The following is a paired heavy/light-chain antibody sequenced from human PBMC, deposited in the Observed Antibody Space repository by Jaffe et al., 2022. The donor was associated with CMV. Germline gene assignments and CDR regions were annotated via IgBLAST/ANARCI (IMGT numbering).Light chain of an antibody. CDR2: EVS. V-gene: IGLV2-8*01. CDR1: SSDIGGYNY. CDR3: NSYAGSNNYV. J-gene: IGLJ1*01. Sequence: QSALTQPPSASGSPGQSVTISCTGTSSDIGGYNYVSWYQQHPGKAPKLMIYEVSKRPSGVPDRFSGSKSGNTASLTVSGLQAEDEADYYCNSYAGSNNYVFGTGTKVTVL.
Heavy chain of an antibody. D-gene: IGHD3-10*01. J-gene: IGHJ5*02. CDR1: GYSFTTYW. Sequence: EVQLVQSGAEVKKPGESLRISCKGSGYSFTTYWISWVRQMPGKGLEWMGRIDPSDSYTNYSPSFQGHVTISADKSISTAYLQWNSLKASDTAMYYCARSTPRVIWGQNWFDPWGQGTLVTVSS. CDR2: IDPSDSYT. V-gene: IGHV5-10-1*03. CDR3: ARSTPRVIWGQNWFDP.